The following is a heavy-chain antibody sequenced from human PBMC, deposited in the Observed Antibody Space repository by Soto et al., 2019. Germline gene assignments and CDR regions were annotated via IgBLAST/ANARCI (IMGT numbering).Heavy chain of an antibody. CDR1: GYSFTSHW. V-gene: IGHV5-51*01. J-gene: IGHJ4*02. D-gene: IGHD6-6*01. Sequence: ESLKISCKGYGYSFTSHWIGWVRQMPGKGLEWMGTIYPDDSDARYSPSFQGHVTMSADKSISTAYLQWSSLKASDTAMYYCARLHYTSSSGDYWGQGTLVTVSS. CDR2: IYPDDSDA. CDR3: ARLHYTSSSGDY.